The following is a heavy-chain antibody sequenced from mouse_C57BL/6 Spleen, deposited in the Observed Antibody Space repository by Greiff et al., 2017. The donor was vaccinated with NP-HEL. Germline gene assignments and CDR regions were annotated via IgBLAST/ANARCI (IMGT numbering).Heavy chain of an antibody. V-gene: IGHV1-64*01. CDR2: IHPNSGST. J-gene: IGHJ4*01. D-gene: IGHD2-5*01. CDR3: AITDSNYFYAMDY. CDR1: GYTFTSYW. Sequence: QVQLQQPGAELVKPGASVKLSCKASGYTFTSYWMHWVKQRPGQGLEWIGMIHPNSGSTNYNEKFKSKATLTVDKSSSTAYMQLSSLTSEDSAVYYCAITDSNYFYAMDYWGQGTSVTVSS.